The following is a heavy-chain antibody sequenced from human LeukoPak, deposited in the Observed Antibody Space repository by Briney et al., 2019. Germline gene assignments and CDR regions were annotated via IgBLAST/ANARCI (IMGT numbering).Heavy chain of an antibody. CDR2: ILSTGTT. Sequence: PGGSLRLSCAASGFPFSASAMTWVRQAPGKGLEWVSHILSTGTTYYADSVRGRFTISGDNSKNTLYLLMTSLRADDTAVYYCATVKYDYGDPVGWSDPWGQGTLVTVSS. D-gene: IGHD4-17*01. V-gene: IGHV3-23*01. J-gene: IGHJ5*02. CDR1: GFPFSASA. CDR3: ATVKYDYGDPVGWSDP.